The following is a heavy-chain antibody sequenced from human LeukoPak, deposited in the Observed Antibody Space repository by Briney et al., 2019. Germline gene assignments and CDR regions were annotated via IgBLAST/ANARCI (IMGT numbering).Heavy chain of an antibody. D-gene: IGHD5-24*01. Sequence: PGGSLRLSCASSGFTFSDYYMNWIREAPGKGLEWVSHSSSSGSTIYYADSVKGRFTISRDNAKNSLYLQMNSLRAEDTAVYFCARARDGYNYYPFDYWGQGTLVTVSS. CDR2: SSSSGSTI. CDR1: GFTFSDYY. CDR3: ARARDGYNYYPFDY. J-gene: IGHJ4*02. V-gene: IGHV3-11*01.